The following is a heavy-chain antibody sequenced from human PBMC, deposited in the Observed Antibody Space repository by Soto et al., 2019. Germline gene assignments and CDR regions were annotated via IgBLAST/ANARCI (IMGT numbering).Heavy chain of an antibody. J-gene: IGHJ4*02. D-gene: IGHD2-15*01. V-gene: IGHV4-61*08. CDR2: ISNSGST. CDR3: GKMLVGATGHTDSDS. CDR1: GGSVSSGVYY. Sequence: SETLSLTCSVSGGSVSSGVYYWSWIRQPPGKGLELIGYISNSGSTDYNPSLTSRVAISLDTSRNQFSLKLTSVTAADTALYYCGKMLVGATGHTDSDSWGPGTLVTVSS.